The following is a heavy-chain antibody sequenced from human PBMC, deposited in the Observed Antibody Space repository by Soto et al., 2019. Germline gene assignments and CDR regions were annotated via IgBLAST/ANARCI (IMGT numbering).Heavy chain of an antibody. Sequence: QVQLQESGPGLVKPSQTLALTCTVSGDSSLRGTYYWSWIRQLPGKGLEYIGYIYYTGSAYHNPSLKRQLKISIDPTKDQFSLMLASVTAADTGVYFCARGRSPAFRGLFYFDSCGQGTLVTVSS. CDR3: ARGRSPAFRGLFYFDS. CDR2: IYYTGSA. J-gene: IGHJ4*02. D-gene: IGHD3-16*01. V-gene: IGHV4-30-4*01. CDR1: GDSSLRGTYY.